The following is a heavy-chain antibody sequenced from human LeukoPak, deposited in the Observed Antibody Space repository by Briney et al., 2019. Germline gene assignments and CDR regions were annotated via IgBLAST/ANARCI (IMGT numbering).Heavy chain of an antibody. CDR2: FDPEDGET. Sequence: ASVKVSCKVSGYTLTELSMHWVRQAPGKGLEWMGGFDPEDGETIYAQKFQGRVTMTEDTSTDTAYMELSSLRSKDTAVYYCATDRVAVAGTGRPLDYWGQGTLVTVSS. D-gene: IGHD6-19*01. V-gene: IGHV1-24*01. CDR3: ATDRVAVAGTGRPLDY. CDR1: GYTLTELS. J-gene: IGHJ4*02.